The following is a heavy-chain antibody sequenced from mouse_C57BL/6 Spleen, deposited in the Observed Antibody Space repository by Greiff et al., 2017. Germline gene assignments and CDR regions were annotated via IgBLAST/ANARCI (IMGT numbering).Heavy chain of an antibody. J-gene: IGHJ3*01. CDR3: ARWRAQAAWFAY. V-gene: IGHV1-42*01. CDR1: GYSFTGYY. CDR2: INPSTGGT. Sequence: VKLQQSGPELVKPGASVKISCKASGYSFTGYYMNWVKQSPEKSLEWIGEINPSTGGTTYNQKFKAKATLTVDKSSSPAYMQLKSLTSEDSAVYYCARWRAQAAWFAYWGQGTLVTVSA. D-gene: IGHD3-2*02.